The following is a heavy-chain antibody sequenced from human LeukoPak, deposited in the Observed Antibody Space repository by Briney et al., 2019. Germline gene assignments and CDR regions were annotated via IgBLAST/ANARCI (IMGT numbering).Heavy chain of an antibody. J-gene: IGHJ6*02. CDR1: GFTVSSNY. CDR2: IYSGGST. D-gene: IGHD6-13*01. Sequence: PGGSLRLSCAASGFTVSSNYMSWVRQAPGKGLEWVSAIYSGGSTYYADSVKGRFTISRDNSKNTLYLQMNSLRAEDTAVYYCARVPGYSSSWYVGYYYYGMDVWGQGTTVTVSS. CDR3: ARVPGYSSSWYVGYYYYGMDV. V-gene: IGHV3-66*01.